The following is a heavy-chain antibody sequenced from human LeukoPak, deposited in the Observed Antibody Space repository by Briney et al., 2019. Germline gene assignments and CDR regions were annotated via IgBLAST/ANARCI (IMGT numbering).Heavy chain of an antibody. CDR3: AKVRSRCSSTSCYIKV. Sequence: GGSLRLXCAASGFTFSSYAMSWVRQAPGKVLEWVSAISGSGGSTYYADSVKGRFTISRDNSKNTLYLQMNSLRAEDTAVYYCAKVRSRCSSTSCYIKVWGQGTLVTVSS. D-gene: IGHD2-2*02. CDR2: ISGSGGST. J-gene: IGHJ4*02. V-gene: IGHV3-23*01. CDR1: GFTFSSYA.